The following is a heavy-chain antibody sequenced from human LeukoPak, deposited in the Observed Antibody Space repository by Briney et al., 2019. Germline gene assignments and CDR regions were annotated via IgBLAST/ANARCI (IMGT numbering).Heavy chain of an antibody. V-gene: IGHV3-23*01. CDR2: ISGSGGST. Sequence: GSLRLSCAASGFTFDDYAMHWVRQAPGKGLEWVSAISGSGGSTYYADSVKGRFTISRDNSKNTLYLQMNSLRAEDTAVYYCAKGTSPKTGDQPGYWGQGTLVTVSS. CDR3: AKGTSPKTGDQPGY. J-gene: IGHJ4*02. CDR1: GFTFDDYA. D-gene: IGHD7-27*01.